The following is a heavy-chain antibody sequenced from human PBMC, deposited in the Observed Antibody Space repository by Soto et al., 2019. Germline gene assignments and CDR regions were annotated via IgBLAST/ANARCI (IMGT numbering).Heavy chain of an antibody. CDR2: INPSGGST. J-gene: IGHJ6*02. CDR3: ARLPLSIAAAGTNYYYYGMDV. CDR1: GYTFTSYY. D-gene: IGHD6-13*01. Sequence: GASVKVSCKASGYTFTSYYMHWVRQAPGQGLEWMGIINPSGGSTSYAQKFQGRVTMTRDTSTSTVYMELSSLRSEDTAAYYCARLPLSIAAAGTNYYYYGMDVWGQGTTVTVSS. V-gene: IGHV1-46*01.